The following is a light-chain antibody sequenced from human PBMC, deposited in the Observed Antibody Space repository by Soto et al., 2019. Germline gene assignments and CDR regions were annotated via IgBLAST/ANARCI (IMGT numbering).Light chain of an antibody. CDR3: AAWDASLIGYV. CDR1: SSNIGGNT. CDR2: SYD. J-gene: IGLJ1*01. Sequence: QSVLTQPPSASGTPGQRVTISCSTSSSNIGGNTVNWYQQVPGTAPKLLIYSYDQRPSGVPDRFSGSKSGTSASLAISGLQSEDEADYYCAAWDASLIGYVFGTGTKLTVL. V-gene: IGLV1-44*01.